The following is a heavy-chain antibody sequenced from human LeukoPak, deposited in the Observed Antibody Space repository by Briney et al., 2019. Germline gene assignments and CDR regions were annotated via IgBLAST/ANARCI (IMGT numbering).Heavy chain of an antibody. Sequence: GGSLRLSCEASGFTFSSYSMNWARQAPGKGLEGVSYNSTSSTTIYYADSVTGRFTISRDNAKNSLYLQMNSLRDEDTAVYYCAMVANSGTVSSITQVFYFDYWGQGSLVTVSS. V-gene: IGHV3-48*02. CDR3: AMVANSGTVSSITQVFYFDY. J-gene: IGHJ4*02. CDR1: GFTFSSYS. CDR2: NSTSSTTI. D-gene: IGHD5/OR15-5a*01.